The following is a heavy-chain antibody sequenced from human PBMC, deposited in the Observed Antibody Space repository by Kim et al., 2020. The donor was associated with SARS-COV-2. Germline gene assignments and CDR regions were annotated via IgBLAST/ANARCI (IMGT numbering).Heavy chain of an antibody. J-gene: IGHJ4*02. CDR2: INHSGST. Sequence: SETLSLTCAVYGGSFSGYYWSWIRQPPGKGLEWIGEINHSGSTNYNPSLKSRVTISVDTSKNQFSLKLSSVTAADTAVYYCARGGDYGSGSIWEYYFDYWGQGTLVTVSS. CDR3: ARGGDYGSGSIWEYYFDY. V-gene: IGHV4-34*01. CDR1: GGSFSGYY. D-gene: IGHD3-10*01.